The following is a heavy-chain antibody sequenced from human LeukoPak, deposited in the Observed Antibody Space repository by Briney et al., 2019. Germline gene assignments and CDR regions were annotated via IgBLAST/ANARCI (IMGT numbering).Heavy chain of an antibody. V-gene: IGHV4-4*07. Sequence: SETLSLTCTVSGGSISSYYWSWIRQPAGKGLEWIGRIYTSGSTNYNPSLKSRVTMSVDTSKNQFSLKLSSVTAADTAVYYCARYCSSTSCRYYFDYWGQGTLVTVSS. CDR2: IYTSGST. CDR3: ARYCSSTSCRYYFDY. J-gene: IGHJ4*02. D-gene: IGHD2-2*01. CDR1: GGSISSYY.